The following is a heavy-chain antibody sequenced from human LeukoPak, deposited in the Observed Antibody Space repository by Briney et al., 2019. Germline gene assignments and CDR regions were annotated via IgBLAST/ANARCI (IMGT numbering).Heavy chain of an antibody. Sequence: GSLRLSCAASGFTFSTYSMSWVRQAPGEGLEWIGEINHSGSTNYNPSLKSRVTISVDTSKNQFSLKLSSVTAADTAVYYCARAGRRQLVWGHWFDPWGQGTLVTVSS. J-gene: IGHJ5*02. CDR2: INHSGST. CDR1: GFTFSTYS. D-gene: IGHD3-16*01. CDR3: ARAGRRQLVWGHWFDP. V-gene: IGHV4-34*01.